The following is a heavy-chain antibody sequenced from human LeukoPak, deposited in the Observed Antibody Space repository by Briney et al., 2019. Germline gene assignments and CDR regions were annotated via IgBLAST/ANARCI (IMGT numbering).Heavy chain of an antibody. CDR2: ISGSGGST. J-gene: IGHJ4*02. V-gene: IGHV3-23*01. CDR3: AKDQVVRGVSVYYFDY. CDR1: GFTFSSYA. D-gene: IGHD3-10*01. Sequence: GGSPRLSCAASGFTFSSYAMSWVRQAPGKVLEWVSAISGSGGSTYYADSVKGRFTISRDNSKNTLYLQMNSLRAEDTAVYYCAKDQVVRGVSVYYFDYWGQGTLVTVSS.